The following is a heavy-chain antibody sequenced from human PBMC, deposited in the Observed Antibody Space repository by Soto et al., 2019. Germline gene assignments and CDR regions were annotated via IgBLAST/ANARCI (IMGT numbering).Heavy chain of an antibody. J-gene: IGHJ4*02. CDR3: AREGREMATILAFDY. CDR1: GFTFSSYN. V-gene: IGHV3-21*01. Sequence: EVQLVESGGGLVKPGGSLRLSCAASGFTFSSYNMNWVRQAPGKGLEWVSSISSSSSYIYYADSVKGRFTISRDNAKNSLYLQMNSLRAEDTAVYYCAREGREMATILAFDYWGQGTLVTVSS. D-gene: IGHD5-12*01. CDR2: ISSSSSYI.